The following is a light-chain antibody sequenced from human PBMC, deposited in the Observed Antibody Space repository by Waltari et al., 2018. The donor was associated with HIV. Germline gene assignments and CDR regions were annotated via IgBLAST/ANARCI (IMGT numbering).Light chain of an antibody. CDR3: SSYTSSSTLYV. CDR2: EVS. Sequence: SSLTQPASVSGSPGQSIPLSCTVTSSDVGGYHSVSWYQQHPGKVPKLMIFEVSNRPSGVSNRFSGSKSGNTASLTIAGLQAEDEADYYCSSYTSSSTLYVFGSGTKVTVL. CDR1: SSDVGGYHS. V-gene: IGLV2-14*01. J-gene: IGLJ1*01.